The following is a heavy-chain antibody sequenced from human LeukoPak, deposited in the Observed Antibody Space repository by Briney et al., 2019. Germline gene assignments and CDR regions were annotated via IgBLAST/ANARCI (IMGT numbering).Heavy chain of an antibody. CDR2: ISAYNGNT. J-gene: IGHJ6*02. CDR3: ARDLLAAAGKSYYYYGMDV. Sequence: ASVKVSCKASGYTFTSYSINWVRQAPGPGLEWMAWISAYNGNTNYAQKFQGRVTLTRDTSTSTAYMELRSLRSDDTAVYYCARDLLAAAGKSYYYYGMDVWGQGTTVTVSS. D-gene: IGHD6-13*01. V-gene: IGHV1-18*04. CDR1: GYTFTSYS.